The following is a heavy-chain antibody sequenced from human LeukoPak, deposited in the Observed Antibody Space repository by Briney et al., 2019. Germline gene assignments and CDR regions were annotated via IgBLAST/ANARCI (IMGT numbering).Heavy chain of an antibody. CDR3: ARGEGLEPFDY. V-gene: IGHV4-31*03. CDR1: GGSISSGGYY. D-gene: IGHD6-19*01. Sequence: SETLSLTRTVSGGSISSGGYYWSWIRQHPGKGLEWIGYIYYSGSTYYNPSLKSRVTISVDTSKNQFSLKLSSVTAADTAVYYCARGEGLEPFDYWGQGTLVTVSS. CDR2: IYYSGST. J-gene: IGHJ4*02.